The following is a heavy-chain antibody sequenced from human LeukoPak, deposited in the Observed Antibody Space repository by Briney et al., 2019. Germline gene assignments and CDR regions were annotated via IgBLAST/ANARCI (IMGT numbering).Heavy chain of an antibody. J-gene: IGHJ5*02. V-gene: IGHV4-38-2*02. CDR2: FYHSGST. D-gene: IGHD2-2*01. Sequence: SETLSLTCTVSGYSISRGYYWGWLRHPPGTGLGWIGSFYHSGSTYYTPSLKSRVTISVDTSKNQFSLKLSSVTAADTAVYYCTRVRLGYCSSTSCSNWFDPWGQGTLVTVSS. CDR3: TRVRLGYCSSTSCSNWFDP. CDR1: GYSISRGYY.